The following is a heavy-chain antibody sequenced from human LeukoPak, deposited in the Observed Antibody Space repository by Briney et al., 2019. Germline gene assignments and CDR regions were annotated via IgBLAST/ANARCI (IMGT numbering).Heavy chain of an antibody. J-gene: IGHJ4*02. V-gene: IGHV4-34*01. Sequence: SETLSLTCAVYGGSFSGYYWSWIRQPPGKGLEWIGEINHSGSTNYNPSLKSRVTISVDTSKNQFSLKLSSVTAADTAIYYCARRAGEYSHPYDYWGQGTLVTVSS. CDR2: INHSGST. CDR1: GGSFSGYY. CDR3: ARRAGEYSHPYDY. D-gene: IGHD2-15*01.